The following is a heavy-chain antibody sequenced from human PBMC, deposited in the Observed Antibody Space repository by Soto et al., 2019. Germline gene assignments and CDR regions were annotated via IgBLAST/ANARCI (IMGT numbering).Heavy chain of an antibody. D-gene: IGHD5-12*01. CDR1: GFTFRSYG. CDR2: IWYDGSEK. V-gene: IGHV3-33*01. J-gene: IGHJ4*02. CDR3: VRGWLDGGYEFDS. Sequence: QVQLVESGGGVVLPGTSLTLSCVASGFTFRSYGMHWVRQAPGKGLEWVAIIWYDGSEKYYSDLVKGRFTISRDNSKNTLYLQMNSLGGEDTAIYYCVRGWLDGGYEFDSWGQGTLVTVSS.